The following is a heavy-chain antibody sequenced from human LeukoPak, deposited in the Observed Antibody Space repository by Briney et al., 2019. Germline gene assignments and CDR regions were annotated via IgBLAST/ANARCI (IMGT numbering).Heavy chain of an antibody. Sequence: GGSLRLSCAASGFTFSSYAMSWVRQAPGKGLEWVALIWYDGSNKYYVDSVKGRFTISRDNSKNTLYLQMNSLRAEDTAVYYCARGGCGGDCYSPYYIDYWGQGTLDTVSS. CDR3: ARGGCGGDCYSPYYIDY. V-gene: IGHV3-33*08. J-gene: IGHJ4*02. CDR1: GFTFSSYA. D-gene: IGHD2-21*02. CDR2: IWYDGSNK.